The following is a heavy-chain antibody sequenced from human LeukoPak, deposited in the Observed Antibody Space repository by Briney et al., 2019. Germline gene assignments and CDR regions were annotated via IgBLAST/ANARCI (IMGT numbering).Heavy chain of an antibody. CDR3: ARTSRITMVRGVIITDHFDY. J-gene: IGHJ4*02. D-gene: IGHD3-10*01. CDR1: GGSISSSSYY. V-gene: IGHV4-39*01. CDR2: IYYSGST. Sequence: AETLSLTCTVSGGSISSSSYYWGWIRQPPGKGLEWIGSIYYSGSTYYNPSLKSRVTISVDTSKNQFSLELSSVTAADTAVYYCARTSRITMVRGVIITDHFDYWGQGTLVTVSS.